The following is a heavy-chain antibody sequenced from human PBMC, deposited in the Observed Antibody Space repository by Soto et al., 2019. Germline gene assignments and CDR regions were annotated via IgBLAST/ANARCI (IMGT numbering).Heavy chain of an antibody. CDR1: GGSISSYY. D-gene: IGHD3-9*01. CDR3: ARARADYDILTGAARYYFDY. Sequence: SETLSLTCTVSGGSISSYYWSWIRLPPGKGLEWIGYIYYSESTYYNPSLKSRVTISVDTSKNQFSLKLSSVTAADTAVYYCARARADYDILTGAARYYFDYWGQGTLVTVSS. CDR2: IYYSEST. V-gene: IGHV4-59*12. J-gene: IGHJ4*02.